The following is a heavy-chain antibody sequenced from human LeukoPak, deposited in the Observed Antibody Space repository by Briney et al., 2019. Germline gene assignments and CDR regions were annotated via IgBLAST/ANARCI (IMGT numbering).Heavy chain of an antibody. Sequence: GGSLRLSCAASGFTFSSYAMSWVRQAPGKGLEWVSAISGSGGSTYYADSVKGRFTISRDNSKNTLYLQMNSLRAEDTAVYYCAKLGYDFWSEDYYYGMDVWGQGTTVTVSS. D-gene: IGHD3-3*01. V-gene: IGHV3-23*01. CDR1: GFTFSSYA. CDR3: AKLGYDFWSEDYYYGMDV. CDR2: ISGSGGST. J-gene: IGHJ6*02.